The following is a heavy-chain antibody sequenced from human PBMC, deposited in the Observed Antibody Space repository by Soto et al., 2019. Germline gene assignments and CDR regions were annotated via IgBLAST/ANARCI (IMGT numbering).Heavy chain of an antibody. CDR2: IKSKTDGGTT. CDR3: NKDSYITIIIVGFDY. J-gene: IGHJ4*01. D-gene: IGHD3-22*01. Sequence: GELLRVTDAGSGCTMVDAGINWVRQATGKGLEWVGRIKSKTDGGTTDYAEPVKGRFAISRDDSNNMVYLQMNSLKIEDTAVYYCNKDSYITIIIVGFDYWGHGSLVTGSS. V-gene: IGHV3-15*07. CDR1: GCTMVDAG.